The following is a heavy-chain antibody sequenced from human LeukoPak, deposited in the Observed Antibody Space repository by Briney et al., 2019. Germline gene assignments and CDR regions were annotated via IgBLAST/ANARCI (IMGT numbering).Heavy chain of an antibody. Sequence: GASVKVSCKASGYTSSNYCIHWLRQAPGQGFEWMGIFNPTYSIPIYAPTFGGRVTMTSDMSTSTFYMDLSTLRSEDTAVYFCAKDPRNILTGDFDDFDIWGQGTVVIVSS. J-gene: IGHJ3*02. CDR1: GYTSSNYC. V-gene: IGHV1-46*01. CDR2: FNPTYSIP. CDR3: AKDPRNILTGDFDDFDI. D-gene: IGHD3-9*01.